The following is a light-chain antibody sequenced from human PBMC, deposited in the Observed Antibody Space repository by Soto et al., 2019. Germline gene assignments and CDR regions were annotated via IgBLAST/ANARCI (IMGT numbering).Light chain of an antibody. CDR2: DAS. V-gene: IGKV1-5*01. Sequence: DIQMTQSPSTLSASVGDRVTITCRASQSISSWLARYQQKPGKAPNLLIYDASSLESGVPSRFSGSGFGTEFTLTISSLQPDDFANYYCQQYNGYSSFGQGTKVEIK. CDR3: QQYNGYSS. J-gene: IGKJ1*01. CDR1: QSISSW.